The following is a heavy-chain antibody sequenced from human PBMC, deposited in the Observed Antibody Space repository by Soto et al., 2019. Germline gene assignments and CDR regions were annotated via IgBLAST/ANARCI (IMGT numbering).Heavy chain of an antibody. V-gene: IGHV4-59*01. CDR3: AIGGGSPYHNHEFDF. CDR1: GASITYYY. D-gene: IGHD6-13*01. J-gene: IGHJ4*02. CDR2: FSSTGST. Sequence: PPETLSLACAVSGASITYYYWNWIRQPPGRGLEWIVSFSSTGSTVYNPSLRSRVTISLDTSKNQFSLTLNSVTAADTAVYYCAIGGGSPYHNHEFDFRAQRTPVTVSS.